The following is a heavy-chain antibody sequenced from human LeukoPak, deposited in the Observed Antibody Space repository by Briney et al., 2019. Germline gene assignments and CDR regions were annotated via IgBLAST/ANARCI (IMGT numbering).Heavy chain of an antibody. J-gene: IGHJ4*02. Sequence: PGGSLRLSCAASGFTLSNYAMTWVRQAPGRGLECVSVISASGSNTDYADSVKGRFTISRDNSKNMVFLQMKSLRAEDMAVYYCAKVVGTGTTPTDYWGQGTLVTVSS. V-gene: IGHV3-23*01. CDR1: GFTLSNYA. D-gene: IGHD1-1*01. CDR2: ISASGSNT. CDR3: AKVVGTGTTPTDY.